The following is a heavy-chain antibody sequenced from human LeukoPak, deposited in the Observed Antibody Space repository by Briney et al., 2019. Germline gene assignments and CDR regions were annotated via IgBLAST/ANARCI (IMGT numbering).Heavy chain of an antibody. V-gene: IGHV1-69*13. D-gene: IGHD6-6*01. CDR2: IIPIFGTA. CDR3: ASSSSLLYDAFDI. Sequence: SVKVSCKACGGTFSSYAISWVRQAPGQGLEWMGGIIPIFGTANYAQKFQGRVTITADESTSTAYMELSSLRSEDTAVYYCASSSSLLYDAFDIWGQGTMVTVSS. CDR1: GGTFSSYA. J-gene: IGHJ3*02.